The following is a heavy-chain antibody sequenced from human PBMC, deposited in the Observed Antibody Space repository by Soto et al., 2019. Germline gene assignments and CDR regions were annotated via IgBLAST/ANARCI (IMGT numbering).Heavy chain of an antibody. J-gene: IGHJ6*03. Sequence: SETLSLTCTVSGGSINTYYWSWIRQPPGKGLEWIGYIYYSGSTYYNPSLQSRVTISVDTSKNQFSLKLRSVTATDTAVYYCARRRDFMDVWGKGTTVTVSS. CDR3: ARRRDFMDV. CDR2: IYYSGST. V-gene: IGHV4-59*08. CDR1: GGSINTYY.